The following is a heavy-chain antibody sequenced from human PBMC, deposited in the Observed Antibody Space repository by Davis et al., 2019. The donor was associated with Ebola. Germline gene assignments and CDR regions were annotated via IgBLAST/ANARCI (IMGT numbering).Heavy chain of an antibody. V-gene: IGHV4-59*01. J-gene: IGHJ4*02. D-gene: IGHD5-18*01. CDR3: ARGQRGYSF. CDR2: IYYSGIT. Sequence: MPSETLSLTCTVSGGSISSYYWSWIRQPPGKGLEWIGYIYYSGITKYNPSLKGRVTISVDTSKNQFSLNLDSMTAADSAVYYCARGQRGYSFWGRGTLVIVSP. CDR1: GGSISSYY.